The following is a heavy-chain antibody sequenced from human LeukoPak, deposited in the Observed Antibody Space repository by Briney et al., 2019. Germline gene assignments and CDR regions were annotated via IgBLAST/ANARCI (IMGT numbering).Heavy chain of an antibody. CDR1: GFTFGTYS. CDR2: ISDSSTYI. CDR3: ARDAGDY. Sequence: GTSLRLSCTASGFTFGTYSMNWVRQAPGKGLEWVSSISDSSTYIYYADSVKGRFTISRDNAKNSLYLQMHSLSAEDTAVYYCARDAGDYWGQGTLVTVSS. V-gene: IGHV3-21*01. J-gene: IGHJ4*02.